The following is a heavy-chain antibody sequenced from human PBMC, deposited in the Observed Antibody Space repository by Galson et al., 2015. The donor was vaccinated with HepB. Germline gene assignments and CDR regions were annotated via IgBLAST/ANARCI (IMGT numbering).Heavy chain of an antibody. J-gene: IGHJ2*01. D-gene: IGHD2-15*01. Sequence: SLRLSCAASGFTFSSYSMNWVRQAPGKGLEWVSSISSSSSYIYYADSVKGRFTISRDNAKNSLYLQMNSLRAEDTAVYYCARGTGYCSGGSCSYWYFDLWGRGTLVTVSS. CDR3: ARGTGYCSGGSCSYWYFDL. V-gene: IGHV3-21*01. CDR2: ISSSSSYI. CDR1: GFTFSSYS.